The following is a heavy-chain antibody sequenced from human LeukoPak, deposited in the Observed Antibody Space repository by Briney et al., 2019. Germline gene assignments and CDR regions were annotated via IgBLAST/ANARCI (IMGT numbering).Heavy chain of an antibody. J-gene: IGHJ4*02. CDR3: ASDLLLWFGELAGY. D-gene: IGHD3-10*01. CDR1: GYTFTSYG. Sequence: ASVKVSCKASGYTFTSYGISWVRQAPGQGREWMGWISAYNGNTNYAQKLQGRVTMTTDTSTSTAYMELRSLRSDDTAVYYCASDLLLWFGELAGYWGQGTLVTVSS. V-gene: IGHV1-18*01. CDR2: ISAYNGNT.